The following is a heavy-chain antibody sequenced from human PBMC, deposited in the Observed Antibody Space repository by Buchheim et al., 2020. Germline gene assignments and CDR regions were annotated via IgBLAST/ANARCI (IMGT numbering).Heavy chain of an antibody. CDR2: IFSTGTT. V-gene: IGHV4-39*07. D-gene: IGHD3-22*01. Sequence: QLQLQESGPGLVKPSETLSLTCTVSGGSIDSRNYYWGWIRQPPGEGLEWIGTIFSTGTTYYNPSLKSRVTISADTSKTQFSLKLSSVTAADTAVYYCARDPYYYDNSGYKYFFDYWGQGIL. J-gene: IGHJ4*02. CDR3: ARDPYYYDNSGYKYFFDY. CDR1: GGSIDSRNYY.